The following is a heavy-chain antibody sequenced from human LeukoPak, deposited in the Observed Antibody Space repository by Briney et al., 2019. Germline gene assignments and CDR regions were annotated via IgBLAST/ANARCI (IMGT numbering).Heavy chain of an antibody. CDR1: GFTFSGYG. V-gene: IGHV3-30*02. CDR2: IRYDGSDK. J-gene: IGHJ4*02. D-gene: IGHD5-24*01. CDR3: AAINIAQLPIRVY. Sequence: GGSLRLSCAASGFTFSGYGMHWVRKGPAQGQGLVSFIRYDGSDKYYADSVKGRFTISRDNSKNTLYLQMNSLRVEDTAVYYCAAINIAQLPIRVYWGQGTLVTVSS.